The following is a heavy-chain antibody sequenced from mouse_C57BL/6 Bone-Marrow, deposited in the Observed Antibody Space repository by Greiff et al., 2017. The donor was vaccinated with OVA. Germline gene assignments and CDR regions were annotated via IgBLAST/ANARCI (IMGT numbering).Heavy chain of an antibody. J-gene: IGHJ2*01. Sequence: EVQLQHSGAELVRPGASVKLSCTASGFNIKDDYMHWVKQRPEQGLEWIGWIDPENGDTEYASKFQGKATITADTSSNTAYLQLSSLTSEDTAVYYCTAYYSNYFDYWGQGTTLTVSS. CDR1: GFNIKDDY. CDR3: TAYYSNYFDY. V-gene: IGHV14-4*01. CDR2: IDPENGDT. D-gene: IGHD2-5*01.